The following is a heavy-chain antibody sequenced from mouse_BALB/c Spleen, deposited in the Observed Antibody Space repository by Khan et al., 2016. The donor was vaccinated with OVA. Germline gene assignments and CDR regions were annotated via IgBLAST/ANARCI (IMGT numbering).Heavy chain of an antibody. CDR1: GYSITSGYA. J-gene: IGHJ2*01. Sequence: EVQLVESGPGLVKPSQSLSLTCTVTGYSITSGYAWNWIRQFPGNKLEWMGYISYSGVTSYTPSLKSRISITRDTSKNQFFLQLNSVTTEDTATYYGARGNCYRYDMDYWGQGTTVTVSS. CDR3: ARGNCYRYDMDY. CDR2: ISYSGVT. V-gene: IGHV3-2*02. D-gene: IGHD2-14*01.